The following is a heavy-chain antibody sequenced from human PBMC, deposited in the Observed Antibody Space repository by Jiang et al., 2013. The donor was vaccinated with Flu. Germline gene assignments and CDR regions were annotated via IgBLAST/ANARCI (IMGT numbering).Heavy chain of an antibody. D-gene: IGHD3-3*01. Sequence: RQAPGQGLEWMGWISAYNGNTNYAQKLQGRVTMTTDTSTSTAYMELRSLRSDDTAVYYCARDYDFWSGYETGSIGYWGQGTLVTVSS. CDR2: ISAYNGNT. V-gene: IGHV1-18*01. CDR3: ARDYDFWSGYETGSIGY. J-gene: IGHJ4*02.